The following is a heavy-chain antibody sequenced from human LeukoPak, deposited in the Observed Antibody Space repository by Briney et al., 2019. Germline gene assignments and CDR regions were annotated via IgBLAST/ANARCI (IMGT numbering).Heavy chain of an antibody. J-gene: IGHJ5*02. D-gene: IGHD1-7*01. CDR2: IYPGDSDT. Sequence: GESLKISCKGSGYRFTNYWIGWVRQMPGKGLEWMGIIYPGDSDTRYSPSFQGQVTISADTSISTAYLQWSSLKASDTAIYCCARRGNYWFDPWSQGTPVTVSS. CDR3: ARRGNYWFDP. CDR1: GYRFTNYW. V-gene: IGHV5-51*01.